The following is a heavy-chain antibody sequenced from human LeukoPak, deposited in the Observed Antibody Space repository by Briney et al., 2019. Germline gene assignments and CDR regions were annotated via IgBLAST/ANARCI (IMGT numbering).Heavy chain of an antibody. D-gene: IGHD3-10*01. Sequence: GGSLRLSCAASGFTFDDYAMHWVRQAPGKGLEGVSGISWNSGSIGYADSVKGRFTISKDNAKNSLYLQMNSLRAEDTALYYCAKAYGSGSYYYYYGMDVWGQGTTVTVSS. CDR3: AKAYGSGSYYYYYGMDV. J-gene: IGHJ6*02. CDR2: ISWNSGSI. CDR1: GFTFDDYA. V-gene: IGHV3-9*01.